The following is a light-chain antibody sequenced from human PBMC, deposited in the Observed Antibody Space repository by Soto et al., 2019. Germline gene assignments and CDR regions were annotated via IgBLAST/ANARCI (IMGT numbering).Light chain of an antibody. Sequence: QPVLTQPASVSGSPGQSITMSGAGTSSDIGGSNYVSWYQQHPGKAPKLMIYGVSNRPSGVSNRFSGSKSGNTASLTISGLQAEDEADYFCYSSRSSSSTFYVFGTGTKLTVL. CDR2: GVS. CDR3: YSSRSSSSTFYV. J-gene: IGLJ1*01. CDR1: SSDIGGSNY. V-gene: IGLV2-14*03.